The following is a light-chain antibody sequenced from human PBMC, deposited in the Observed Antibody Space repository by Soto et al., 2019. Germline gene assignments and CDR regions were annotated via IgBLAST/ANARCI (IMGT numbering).Light chain of an antibody. CDR2: GVS. V-gene: IGLV2-14*01. CDR1: GSDVGAYNY. CDR3: TSYAGSISLV. J-gene: IGLJ2*01. Sequence: QSVLTQPASVSGSPGQSITISCIGTGSDVGAYNYVSWYQQHPGKAPKLLIYGVSNRPSGVSDRFSASKSGNTASLTISGLQAEDEADYYCTSYAGSISLVFGGGTKLTV.